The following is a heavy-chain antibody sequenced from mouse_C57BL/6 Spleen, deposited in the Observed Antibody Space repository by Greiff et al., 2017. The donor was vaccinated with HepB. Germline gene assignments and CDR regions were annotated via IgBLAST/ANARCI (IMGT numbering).Heavy chain of an antibody. Sequence: QVQLQQSGAELARPGASVKMSCKASGYTFTSYTIHWVKQRPGQGLEWIGYINPSSGYTKYNQKFKDKATLTADKSSSTAYMQLSSLTSEDSAVYYCARAYLHPAMDYWGQGTSGTVSS. J-gene: IGHJ4*01. CDR3: ARAYLHPAMDY. D-gene: IGHD2-1*01. CDR1: GYTFTSYT. V-gene: IGHV1-4*01. CDR2: INPSSGYT.